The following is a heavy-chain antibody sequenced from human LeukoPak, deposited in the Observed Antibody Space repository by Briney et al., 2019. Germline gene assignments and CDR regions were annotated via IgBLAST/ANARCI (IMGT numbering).Heavy chain of an antibody. J-gene: IGHJ3*02. CDR1: GYRFTSYW. Sequence: PGESLKISCKGSGYRFTSYWIGWLRQMPGKVLEWMGIIYPGDFDTRYSPSFEGHVTISADKSISTAYLQWTSLKASDSAMYYCARPRGAWYNAFDIWGQGTMVTVSS. CDR2: IYPGDFDT. CDR3: ARPRGAWYNAFDI. D-gene: IGHD6-13*01. V-gene: IGHV5-51*01.